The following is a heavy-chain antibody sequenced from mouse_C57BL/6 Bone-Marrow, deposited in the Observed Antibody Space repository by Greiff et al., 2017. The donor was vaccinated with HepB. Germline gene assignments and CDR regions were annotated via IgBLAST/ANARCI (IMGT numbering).Heavy chain of an antibody. Sequence: EVMLVESGGGLVQPKGSLKLSCAASGFSFNTYAMNWVRQAPGKGVEWVARIRSKSNNYATYYADAVKDRFTITRDDSESMLYLQMNNLKTEDTAMYYYVGRQGGWFAYWGQGTRVTVSA. V-gene: IGHV10-1*01. CDR1: GFSFNTYA. J-gene: IGHJ3*01. CDR2: IRSKSNNYAT. CDR3: VGRQGGWFAY.